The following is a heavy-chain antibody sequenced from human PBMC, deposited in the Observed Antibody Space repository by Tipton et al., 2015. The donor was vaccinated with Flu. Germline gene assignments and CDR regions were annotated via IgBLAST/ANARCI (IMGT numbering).Heavy chain of an antibody. Sequence: LSLTCTVSGGSISSGSYYWSWIRQPAGKGLEWIGRIYTSGSTNYNPSLKSRVTISVDTSKNQFSLKLSSVTAADTAVYYCARGRAVAGFRGFDYWGQGTLVTVPS. CDR2: IYTSGST. CDR1: GGSISSGSYY. D-gene: IGHD6-19*01. CDR3: ARGRAVAGFRGFDY. J-gene: IGHJ4*02. V-gene: IGHV4-61*02.